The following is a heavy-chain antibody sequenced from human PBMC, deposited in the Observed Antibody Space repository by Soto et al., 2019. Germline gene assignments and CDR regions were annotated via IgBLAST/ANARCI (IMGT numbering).Heavy chain of an antibody. CDR1: GFTFSSYA. V-gene: IGHV3-30*04. J-gene: IGHJ3*02. CDR3: ARDRELGIGDAFDI. CDR2: ISYDGSNK. D-gene: IGHD7-27*01. Sequence: GGSLRLSCAASGFTFSSYAMHWVRQAPGKGLEWVAVISYDGSNKYYADSVKGRFTISRDNSKNTLYLQMNSLRAEDTAVYYCARDRELGIGDAFDIWGQGTRVTVSS.